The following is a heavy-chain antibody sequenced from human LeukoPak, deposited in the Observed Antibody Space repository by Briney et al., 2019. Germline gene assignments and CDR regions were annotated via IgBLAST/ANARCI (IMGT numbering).Heavy chain of an antibody. D-gene: IGHD4-17*01. V-gene: IGHV3-30*02. J-gene: IGHJ4*02. CDR1: GFTFSSYG. CDR3: ARVGRYGDYVFDY. CDR2: IRYDGSNK. Sequence: PGGSLRLSCAASGFTFSSYGMHWVRQAPGKGLEWVAFIRYDGSNKYYADSVKGRFTISRDNSKNTLYLQMNSLRAEDTAVYYCARVGRYGDYVFDYWGQGTLVTVSS.